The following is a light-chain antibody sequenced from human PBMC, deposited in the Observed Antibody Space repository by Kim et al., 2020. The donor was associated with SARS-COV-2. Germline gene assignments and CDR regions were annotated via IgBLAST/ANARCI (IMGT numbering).Light chain of an antibody. J-gene: IGKJ5*01. CDR1: QDIRND. V-gene: IGKV1-17*02. Sequence: TSVGDRVTITCRASQDIRNDLGCYQQNLGRAPKRLISGACSLRSRVTSRFSGSGTETEFTLTISNLQPEDFATHLCLQHNNYPIAFGQRTRLEI. CDR3: LQHNNYPIA. CDR2: GAC.